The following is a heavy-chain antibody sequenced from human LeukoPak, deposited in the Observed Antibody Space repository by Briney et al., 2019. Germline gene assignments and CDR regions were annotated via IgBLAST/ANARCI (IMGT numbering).Heavy chain of an antibody. D-gene: IGHD1-26*01. CDR1: GFTFSSYG. V-gene: IGHV3-30*02. CDR2: IRYDGSNK. CDR3: AKDRRELARTVFDY. Sequence: GGSLRLSCAASGFTFSSYGMHWVRQAPGKGLEWVAFIRYDGSNKYYADSVKGRLTISRDNSKNTLYLQMNSLRAEDTAVYYCAKDRRELARTVFDYWGQGTLVTVSS. J-gene: IGHJ4*02.